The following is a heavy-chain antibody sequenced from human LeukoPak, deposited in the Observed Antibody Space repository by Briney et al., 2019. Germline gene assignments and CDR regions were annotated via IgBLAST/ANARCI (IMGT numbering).Heavy chain of an antibody. CDR1: GGSFSGYY. CDR2: INHSGST. D-gene: IGHD2-2*02. Sequence: PSETLSLTCAVYGGSFSGYYWSWIRQPPGKGLEWIGEINHSGSTNYNPSLKSRVTISVDTSKNQFSLKLSSVTAADTAVYYCARVNCSSTSCYRGDNWFDPWGQGTLVTVSS. J-gene: IGHJ5*02. CDR3: ARVNCSSTSCYRGDNWFDP. V-gene: IGHV4-34*01.